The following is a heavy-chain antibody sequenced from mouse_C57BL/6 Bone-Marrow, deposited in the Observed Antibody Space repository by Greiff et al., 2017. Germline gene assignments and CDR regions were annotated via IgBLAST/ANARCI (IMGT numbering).Heavy chain of an antibody. V-gene: IGHV1-5*01. D-gene: IGHD1-1*01. J-gene: IGHJ4*01. CDR3: TRDTTTVVATDYYAMDY. CDR2: IYPGNSDT. Sequence: EVQLQQSGTVLARPGASVKMSCKTSGYTFTSYWMHWVKQRPGQGLEWIGAIYPGNSDTSYNQKFKGKAKLTAVTSASTAYMELSSLTNEDTAVYYCTRDTTTVVATDYYAMDYWGQGTSVTVSS. CDR1: GYTFTSYW.